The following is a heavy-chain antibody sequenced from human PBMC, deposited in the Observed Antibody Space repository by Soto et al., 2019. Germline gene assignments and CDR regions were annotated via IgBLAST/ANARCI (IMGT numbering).Heavy chain of an antibody. CDR2: ISSSGSTI. D-gene: IGHD2-15*01. V-gene: IGHV3-11*01. CDR1: GFTFGDYY. Sequence: PGGSLRLSCAASGFTFGDYYMSWIRQAPGKGLDWVSYISSSGSTIYYADSVKGRFTISRDNAKNSLYLQMNSLRAEDTAVYYCARVVFRGYVGVYYYYYMDVWGKGTTVTVSS. J-gene: IGHJ6*03. CDR3: ARVVFRGYVGVYYYYYMDV.